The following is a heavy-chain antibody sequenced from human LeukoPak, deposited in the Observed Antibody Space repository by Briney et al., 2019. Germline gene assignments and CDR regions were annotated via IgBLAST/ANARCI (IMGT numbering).Heavy chain of an antibody. CDR3: ARQSYLMVRGVITFDY. V-gene: IGHV4-4*07. CDR2: IYASGST. CDR1: GGSISSYY. D-gene: IGHD3-10*01. J-gene: IGHJ4*02. Sequence: SETLSLTCTVSGGSISSYYWSWIRQPAGKGLEWIGRIYASGSTNYNPSLKSRVTMSVDTSKNQFSLKLSSVTAADTAVYYCARQSYLMVRGVITFDYWGQGTLVTVSS.